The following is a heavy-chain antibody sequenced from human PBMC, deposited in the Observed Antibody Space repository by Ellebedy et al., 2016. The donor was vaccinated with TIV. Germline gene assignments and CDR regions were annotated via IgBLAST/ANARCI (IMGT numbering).Heavy chain of an antibody. CDR2: INQDGSGK. CDR1: GFTFSTYW. V-gene: IGHV3-7*03. J-gene: IGHJ4*02. D-gene: IGHD3-10*01. CDR3: AKDFAKVLLWFGELFFY. Sequence: GESLKISCPASGFTFSTYWMTWVRQAPGKGLEWVANINQDGSGKYYVDSVKGRFTISRDNSKNTLYLQMNSLRAEDTAVYYCAKDFAKVLLWFGELFFYWGQGTLVTVSS.